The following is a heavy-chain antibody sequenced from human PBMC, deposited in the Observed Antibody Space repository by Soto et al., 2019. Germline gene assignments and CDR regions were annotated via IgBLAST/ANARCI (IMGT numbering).Heavy chain of an antibody. V-gene: IGHV3-30-3*01. CDR2: ISYDGNNA. CDR1: GLRFTSYS. D-gene: IGHD3-10*01. Sequence: QVQLVESGGGVVQPGRSLRLSCAASGLRFTSYSMHWVRQAPGKGLEWVAVISYDGNNAYYADSVKGRFTVSGDNSKNTLYLQMNSLTIEDTAVYYCASQFGEYPWDDWGQGTLVTVSS. CDR3: ASQFGEYPWDD. J-gene: IGHJ4*02.